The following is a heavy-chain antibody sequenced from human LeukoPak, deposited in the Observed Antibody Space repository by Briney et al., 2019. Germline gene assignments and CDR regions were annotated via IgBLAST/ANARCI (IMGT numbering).Heavy chain of an antibody. CDR2: ITGSGGTT. CDR3: AKDPNGDYVGAFDF. D-gene: IGHD4-17*01. Sequence: GGSLRLSCAASGFAFYSYAMTWVRQAPGRGLEWVSVITGSGGTTYYADSVKGRFTISRDNSKNTLYLQMNSLRVEDTAVYYCAKDPNGDYVGAFDFWGQGTLVTVSS. J-gene: IGHJ3*01. V-gene: IGHV3-23*01. CDR1: GFAFYSYA.